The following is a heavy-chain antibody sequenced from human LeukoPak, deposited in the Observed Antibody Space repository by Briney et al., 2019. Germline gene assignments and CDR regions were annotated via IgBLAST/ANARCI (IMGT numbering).Heavy chain of an antibody. J-gene: IGHJ4*02. CDR1: GSTFNNYA. V-gene: IGHV3-23*01. D-gene: IGHD2-21*01. Sequence: PGGSLRLSCVASGSTFNNYAMCWVPQAPGKGVEWVSEIIRSGGTYYTDSVEGRFTISRDNSKNTLYLEMNSLRAEDTAVYYCAKDLTLYGDFPYFDYWGRGTLVTVSS. CDR2: IIRSGGT. CDR3: AKDLTLYGDFPYFDY.